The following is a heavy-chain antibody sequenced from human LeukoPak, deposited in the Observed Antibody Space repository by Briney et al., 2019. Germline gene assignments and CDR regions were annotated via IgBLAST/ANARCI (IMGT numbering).Heavy chain of an antibody. CDR3: ARDMRYCSGGSCSFDY. CDR2: ISSSSSYI. CDR1: GFTFSSYS. J-gene: IGHJ4*02. D-gene: IGHD2-15*01. Sequence: GGSLRLSCAASGFTFSSYSMNWVRQAPGKGLEWVSSISSSSSYIYYADSVKGRFTISRDNAKNSLFLQMNSLRAEDTAVYYCARDMRYCSGGSCSFDYWGQGTLVTVSS. V-gene: IGHV3-21*01.